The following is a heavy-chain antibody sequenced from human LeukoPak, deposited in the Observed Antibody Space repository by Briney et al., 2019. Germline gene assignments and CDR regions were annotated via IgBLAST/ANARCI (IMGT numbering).Heavy chain of an antibody. V-gene: IGHV3-30*02. Sequence: GGSLRLSCAASGFTFSSYGMHWVRQAPGKGLEWVAFIRYDGSNKYYADSVKGRFTISRDNSKNTLYLQMNSLRAEDTAVYYCARDVGYYYGMDVWGQGTTVTVSS. CDR2: IRYDGSNK. J-gene: IGHJ6*02. CDR3: ARDVGYYYGMDV. CDR1: GFTFSSYG.